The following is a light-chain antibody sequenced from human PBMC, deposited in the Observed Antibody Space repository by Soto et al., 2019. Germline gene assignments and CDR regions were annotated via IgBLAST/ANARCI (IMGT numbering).Light chain of an antibody. CDR2: EGS. Sequence: ALTQPASVSGSPGQSITISCTGTSNDVGSYNLVSWYQQHPGKAPKLMIYEGSKRPSGVSNRFSGSKSDNTASLTISGLQAEDEADYYCCSYAGSSTFVFGGGTKLTVL. J-gene: IGLJ2*01. CDR1: SNDVGSYNL. CDR3: CSYAGSSTFV. V-gene: IGLV2-23*03.